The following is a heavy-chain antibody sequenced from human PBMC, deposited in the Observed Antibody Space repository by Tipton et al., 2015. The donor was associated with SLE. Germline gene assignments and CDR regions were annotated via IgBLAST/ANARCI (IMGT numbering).Heavy chain of an antibody. D-gene: IGHD3-16*01. CDR2: INSDGSST. J-gene: IGHJ6*02. Sequence: GSLRLSCAASGFTFSSYWMHWVRQAPGKGLVWVSRINSDGSSTSYADSVKGRFTISRDNVKNTLYLQMNSLRAEDTAVYYCARVGGSPTSEYYYYGMDVWGQGTTVTVSS. CDR1: GFTFSSYW. V-gene: IGHV3-74*01. CDR3: ARVGGSPTSEYYYYGMDV.